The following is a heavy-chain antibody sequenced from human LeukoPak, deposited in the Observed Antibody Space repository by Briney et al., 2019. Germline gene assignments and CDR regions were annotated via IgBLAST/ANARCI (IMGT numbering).Heavy chain of an antibody. CDR3: ARDSPIVGATDS. Sequence: KSSETLSLTRTVSGGSISSYYWSWIRQPPGKGLEWIGYIYYSGSTNYNPSLKSRVTISVDTSKNQFSLKLSSVTAADTAVYYCARDSPIVGATDSWGQGTLVTVSS. CDR2: IYYSGST. CDR1: GGSISSYY. V-gene: IGHV4-59*01. D-gene: IGHD1-26*01. J-gene: IGHJ5*02.